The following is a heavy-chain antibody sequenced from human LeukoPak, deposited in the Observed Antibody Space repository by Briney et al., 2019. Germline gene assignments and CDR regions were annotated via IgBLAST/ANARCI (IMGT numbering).Heavy chain of an antibody. D-gene: IGHD3-9*01. J-gene: IGHJ6*02. CDR2: IKQDGSEK. CDR3: ARDPTLRYFDWSAVYYYGMDV. V-gene: IGHV3-7*01. Sequence: GGSLRLSCAASGFTFSSYWKSWVRQAPGKGLEWVANIKQDGSEKYYVDSVKGRFTISRDNAKNSLYLQMNSLRAEDTAVYYCARDPTLRYFDWSAVYYYGMDVWGQGTTVTVSS. CDR1: GFTFSSYW.